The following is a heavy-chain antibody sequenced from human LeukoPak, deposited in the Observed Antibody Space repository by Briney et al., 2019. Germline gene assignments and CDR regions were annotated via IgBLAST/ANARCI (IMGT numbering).Heavy chain of an antibody. D-gene: IGHD6-13*01. CDR1: GFDASANY. V-gene: IGHV3-66*04. CDR2: IYTGGST. J-gene: IGHJ5*01. CDR3: ARLGFSSHSYWFAS. Sequence: GGSLRLSCAASGFDASANYMSWVRQAPGSALEWVSTIYTGGSTYYADSVKGRFTISRDKSKKTLILQMNNLRGDDTAKYYCARLGFSSHSYWFASWGQGTLVAVSS.